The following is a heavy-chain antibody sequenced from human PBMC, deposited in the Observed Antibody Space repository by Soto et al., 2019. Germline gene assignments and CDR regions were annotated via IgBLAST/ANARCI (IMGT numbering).Heavy chain of an antibody. D-gene: IGHD3-3*01. V-gene: IGHV6-1*01. CDR2: TYYRSKWYN. J-gene: IGHJ6*02. Sequence: SQTLSLTCAISGDSVSSNIAAGNWIRQSPSRGLEWLGRTYYRSKWYNDYAVSVKSRITINPDTSKNQYSLQLNSVTPEDTAVYSCARDHAYYDFWSGYFHYYYGMDVWGQGTTVTVSS. CDR3: ARDHAYYDFWSGYFHYYYGMDV. CDR1: GDSVSSNIAA.